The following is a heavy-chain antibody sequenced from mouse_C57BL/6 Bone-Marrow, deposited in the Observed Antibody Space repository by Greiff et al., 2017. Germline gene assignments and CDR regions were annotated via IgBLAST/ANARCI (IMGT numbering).Heavy chain of an antibody. J-gene: IGHJ2*01. CDR1: GFSLTSYG. CDR3: ARMDDGSFDY. CDR2: IWSGGST. D-gene: IGHD2-3*01. V-gene: IGHV2-2*01. Sequence: VQLQQSGPGLVQPSQSLSITCTVSGFSLTSYGVHWVRQSPGKGLEWLGVIWSGGSTDYNAAFISRLSISKDNSKSQVFFKMNSLQADDTAIYYCARMDDGSFDYWGQGTTLTVSS.